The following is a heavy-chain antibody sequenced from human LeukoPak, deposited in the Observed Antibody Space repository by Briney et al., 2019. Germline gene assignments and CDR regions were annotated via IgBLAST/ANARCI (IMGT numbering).Heavy chain of an antibody. CDR3: ARVVGFYCSGGSCYSEKYFQH. CDR1: GGSISSYY. D-gene: IGHD2-15*01. J-gene: IGHJ1*01. CDR2: IYYSGSP. Sequence: SETLSLTCTVSGGSISSYYWSWIRQPPGKGLEWIGYIYYSGSPYYNPSLKSRVTISVDTSKNQFSLKLSSVTAADTAVYYCARVVGFYCSGGSCYSEKYFQHWGQGTLVTVSS. V-gene: IGHV4-59*12.